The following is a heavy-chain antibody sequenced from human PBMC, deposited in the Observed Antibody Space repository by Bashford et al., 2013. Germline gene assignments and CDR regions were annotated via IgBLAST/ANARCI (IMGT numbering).Heavy chain of an antibody. CDR1: GYTFTSYG. D-gene: IGHD6-19*01. V-gene: IGHV1-18*01. J-gene: IGHJ6*02. Sequence: ASVKVSCKASGYTFTSYGISWVRQAPGQGLEWMGWISAYNGNTNYAQKLQGRVTMTTDTSTSTAYMELRSLRSDDTAVYYCARYHLSVAGEGRYYYYGMDVWGQGTTVTVSS. CDR2: ISAYNGNT. CDR3: ARYHLSVAGEGRYYYYGMDV.